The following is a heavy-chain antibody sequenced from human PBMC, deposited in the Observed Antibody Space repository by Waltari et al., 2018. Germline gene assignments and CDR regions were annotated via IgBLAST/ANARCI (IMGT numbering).Heavy chain of an antibody. V-gene: IGHV3-53*01. Sequence: EVQLVESGGGLIQPGGSLRLSCAASGFTVSSNYMSWVRQAPGKGLEWVSVIYSGGSTYYADSVKGRFTISRDNSKNTLYLQMNSLRAEDTAVYYCARGLREYYYGMDVWGQGTTVTVSS. D-gene: IGHD2-21*01. J-gene: IGHJ6*02. CDR2: IYSGGST. CDR3: ARGLREYYYGMDV. CDR1: GFTVSSNY.